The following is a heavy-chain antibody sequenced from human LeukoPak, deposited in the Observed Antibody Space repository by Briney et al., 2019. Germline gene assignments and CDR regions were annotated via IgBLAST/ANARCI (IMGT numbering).Heavy chain of an antibody. J-gene: IGHJ5*02. CDR1: XGXXXSYY. V-gene: IGHV4-4*07. D-gene: IGHD2-15*01. CDR3: ARAYCSGGDCWRFDP. Sequence: SETXSLXXTVXXGXXXSYYWSWIRQPAGKGLEWIGLIYTTGSTNYNPSLRSRVTMSVDTSKNQFSLRLSSVTAADTAVYYCARAYCSGGDCWRFDPWGQGTLVTVSS. CDR2: IYTTGST.